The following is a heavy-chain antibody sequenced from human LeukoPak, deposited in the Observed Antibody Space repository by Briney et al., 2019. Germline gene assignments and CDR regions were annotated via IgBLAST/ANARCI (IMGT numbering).Heavy chain of an antibody. D-gene: IGHD2-2*01. CDR3: ARDIPGVVVLAAIFDY. J-gene: IGHJ4*02. CDR2: INPNSGGT. CDR1: GYTFTGYY. V-gene: IGHV1-2*02. Sequence: ASVKVSCKASGYTFTGYYMHWVRQAPGQGLEWMGWINPNSGGTNYAQKFQGRVTMTRDTSISTAYMELSRLRSDDTAVYYCARDIPGVVVLAAIFDYWGQGTLVTVSS.